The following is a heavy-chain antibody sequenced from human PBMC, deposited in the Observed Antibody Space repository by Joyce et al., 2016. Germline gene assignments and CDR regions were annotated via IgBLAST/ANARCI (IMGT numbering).Heavy chain of an antibody. CDR2: INEDGSKK. CDR1: EFTFSGYW. CDR3: AKHVI. J-gene: IGHJ3*02. Sequence: EVQLVGSGGGLVQPGGALRLSGEASEFTFSGYWMTWVRQARVKGLEWVAHINEDGSKKYYVDSVKGRFTISRDKNKNSLFLQMNSQRAEDTAVYFCAKHVIWGQGTMVTVSS. V-gene: IGHV3-7*03.